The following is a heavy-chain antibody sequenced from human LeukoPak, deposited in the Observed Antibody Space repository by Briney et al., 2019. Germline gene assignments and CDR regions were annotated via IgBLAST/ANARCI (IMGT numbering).Heavy chain of an antibody. Sequence: GSSVKVSCKASGGTFSSYAISWVRQAPGQGLEWIGGIIPIFGTANYAQKFQGRVTITAHESTSTAYMELSSLRSEDTAVYYCAILVVPAAIGNYYGMDVWGKGTTVTVSS. CDR3: AILVVPAAIGNYYGMDV. CDR2: IIPIFGTA. V-gene: IGHV1-69*01. J-gene: IGHJ6*04. CDR1: GGTFSSYA. D-gene: IGHD2-2*01.